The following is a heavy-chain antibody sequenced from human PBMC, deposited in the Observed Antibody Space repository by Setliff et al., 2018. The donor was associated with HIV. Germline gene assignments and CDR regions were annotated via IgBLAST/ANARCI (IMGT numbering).Heavy chain of an antibody. CDR3: ARVNFFYASGSHTRDLDY. CDR2: IIPILGIA. Sequence: SVKVSCKASGGTFSSYAISWVRQAPGQGLEWMGGIIPILGIANYAQKFQGRVTITADESTSTAYMELSSLRSEDTAVYYCARVNFFYASGSHTRDLDYWGQGTLVTVSS. J-gene: IGHJ4*02. D-gene: IGHD3-10*01. CDR1: GGTFSSYA. V-gene: IGHV1-69*10.